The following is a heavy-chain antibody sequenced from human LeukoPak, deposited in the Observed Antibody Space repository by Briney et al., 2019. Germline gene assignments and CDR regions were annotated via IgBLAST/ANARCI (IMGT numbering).Heavy chain of an antibody. D-gene: IGHD1-1*01. J-gene: IGHJ4*02. CDR1: GYTFTSYG. CDR3: ARDPLHRTGTTFDY. CDR2: ISAYNGNT. V-gene: IGHV1-18*01. Sequence: ASVKVSCKASGYTFTSYGISWVRQAPGQGLEWMGWISAYNGNTNYAQKLQGRVTMTTDTSASTAYMELRSLRSDDTAVYYCARDPLHRTGTTFDYWGQGTLVTVSS.